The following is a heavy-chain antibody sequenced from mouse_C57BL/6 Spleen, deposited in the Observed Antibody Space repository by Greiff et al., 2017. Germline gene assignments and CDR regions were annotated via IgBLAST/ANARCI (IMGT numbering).Heavy chain of an antibody. Sequence: VQLQQSGAELVKPGASVKISCKASGYAFSSYWMNWVKQRPGKGLEWIGRIYPGDGDTNYNGKFKGKATLTADKSSSTAYMQLSSLTSADSAVYFCERVIPGTGAMECWGNGASVTV. CDR3: ERVIPGTGAMEC. D-gene: IGHD2-4*01. CDR1: GYAFSSYW. CDR2: IYPGDGDT. V-gene: IGHV1-80*01. J-gene: IGHJ4*01.